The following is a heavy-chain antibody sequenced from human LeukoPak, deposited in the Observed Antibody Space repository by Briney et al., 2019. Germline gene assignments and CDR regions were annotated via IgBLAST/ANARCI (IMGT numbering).Heavy chain of an antibody. J-gene: IGHJ4*02. CDR3: ARGSALNYDFWSGYPFGY. D-gene: IGHD3-3*01. Sequence: PSETLSLTCAAYGGSFSGYYWSWIRQPPGKGLEWIGEINHSGSTNYNPSLKSRVTISVDTSKNQFSLKLSSVTAADTAVYYCARGSALNYDFWSGYPFGYWGQGTLVTVSS. V-gene: IGHV4-34*01. CDR1: GGSFSGYY. CDR2: INHSGST.